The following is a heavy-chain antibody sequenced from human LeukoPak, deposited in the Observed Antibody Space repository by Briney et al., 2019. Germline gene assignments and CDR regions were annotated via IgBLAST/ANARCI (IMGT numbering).Heavy chain of an antibody. V-gene: IGHV3-30-3*01. D-gene: IGHD3-22*01. CDR1: GFTFSSYA. J-gene: IGHJ3*02. CDR3: ARTFAYYYDSSGYAFDI. CDR2: ISYDGSNK. Sequence: GGSLTLSCAASGFTFSSYAMHWVRQAPGKGLEWVAVISYDGSNKYYADSVKGRFTISRDNSKNTLYLQMNSLRAEDTAVYYCARTFAYYYDSSGYAFDIWGQGTMVTVSS.